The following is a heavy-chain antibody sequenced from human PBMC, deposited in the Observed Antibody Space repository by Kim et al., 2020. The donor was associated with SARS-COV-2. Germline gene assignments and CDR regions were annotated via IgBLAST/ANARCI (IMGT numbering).Heavy chain of an antibody. D-gene: IGHD6-13*01. CDR1: GFTFSDYY. J-gene: IGHJ6*02. V-gene: IGHV3-11*01. Sequence: GGSLRLSCAASGFTFSDYYMSWIRQAPGKGLEWVSYISSSGSTIYYADSVKGRFTISRDNAKNSLYLQMNSLRAEDTAVSYCARVRGAAGPFYYYYYGMDVWGQGTTVTVSS. CDR2: ISSSGSTI. CDR3: ARVRGAAGPFYYYYYGMDV.